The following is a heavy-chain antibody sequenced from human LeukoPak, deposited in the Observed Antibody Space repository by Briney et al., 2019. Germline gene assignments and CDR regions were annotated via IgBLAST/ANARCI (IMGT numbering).Heavy chain of an antibody. CDR2: IYYSGST. J-gene: IGHJ4*02. CDR1: GGSISSSSYY. V-gene: IGHV4-39*07. D-gene: IGHD2-15*01. Sequence: PSGTLSLTCTVSGGSISSSSYYWGWIRQPPGKGLEWIGSIYYSGSTYYNPSLKSRVTISVDTSKNQFSLKLSSVTAADTAIYYCARRAGEYSHPYDYWGQGTLVTVSS. CDR3: ARRAGEYSHPYDY.